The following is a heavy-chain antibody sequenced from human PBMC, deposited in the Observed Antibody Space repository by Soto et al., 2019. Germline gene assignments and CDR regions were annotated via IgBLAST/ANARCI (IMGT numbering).Heavy chain of an antibody. CDR2: IYSGGST. CDR3: ARVRVESGYLEDFQH. V-gene: IGHV3-53*01. D-gene: IGHD3-22*01. Sequence: EVQLVESGGGLIQPGGSLRLSCAASGFTVSSNYMSWVRQAPGKGLEWVSVIYSGGSTYYADSVKGRFTISRDNAKNTLYLQMNRLRAEDTAVYYCARVRVESGYLEDFQHWRQGTLVTVSS. J-gene: IGHJ1*01. CDR1: GFTVSSNY.